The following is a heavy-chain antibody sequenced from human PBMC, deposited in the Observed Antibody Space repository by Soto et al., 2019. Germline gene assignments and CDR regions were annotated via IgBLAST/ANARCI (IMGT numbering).Heavy chain of an antibody. V-gene: IGHV3-30-3*01. CDR1: GFSFSSYA. J-gene: IGHJ5*02. Sequence: ESGGGVVQPGRSLRLSCTASGFSFSSYAMYWFRQPPGKGLEWVAVISHDGINKHYADSVKGRVTVSRDNSNHSLDLQLNSLRGEDTAMYYCARDMYSSDYFVKWFEPCGQGTLVTVSS. D-gene: IGHD6-19*01. CDR3: ARDMYSSDYFVKWFEP. CDR2: ISHDGINK.